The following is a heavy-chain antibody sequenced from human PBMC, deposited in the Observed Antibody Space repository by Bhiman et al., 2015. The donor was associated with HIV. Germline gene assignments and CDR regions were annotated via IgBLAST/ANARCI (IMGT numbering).Heavy chain of an antibody. CDR3: ARESRSPNC. Sequence: VQLVESGGGVVQPGMSLRLSCTASGFTFSSYWMTWVRQAPGKGLEWVANIKQDGSEGYYVGSVKGRFTISRDNAKSSLYLQMHSLRAEDTAVYYCARESRSPNCWGQGTLVIVSS. V-gene: IGHV3-7*05. CDR1: GFTFSSYW. CDR2: IKQDGSEG. D-gene: IGHD1-26*01. J-gene: IGHJ4*02.